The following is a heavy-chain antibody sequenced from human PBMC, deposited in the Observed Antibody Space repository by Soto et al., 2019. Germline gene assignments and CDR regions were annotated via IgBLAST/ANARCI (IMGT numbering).Heavy chain of an antibody. J-gene: IGHJ4*02. V-gene: IGHV1-24*01. CDR3: ATASGGYSFDN. D-gene: IGHD3-16*01. CDR2: FDPEDGET. CDR1: GYTLTELS. Sequence: ASVKVSCKVSGYTLTELSMHWVRQAPGKGLEWMGGFDPEDGETIYAQKFQGRVTMTEDTSTDTAYMELGRLRSEDTAGYYTATASGGYSFDNWGQGTLVTVSS.